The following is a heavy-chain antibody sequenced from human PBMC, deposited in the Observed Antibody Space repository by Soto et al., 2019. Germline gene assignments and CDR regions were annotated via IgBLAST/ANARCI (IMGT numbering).Heavy chain of an antibody. V-gene: IGHV3-33*01. CDR1: GFTFSSYG. Sequence: QVQLVESGGGVVQPGRSLRLSCAASGFTFSSYGMHWVRQAPGKGLEWVAVIWYDGSNKYYADSVKGRFTISRDNSKNTLYLQMNSLRPQYTAVYYCARGGDIVLVPSAMRYYYYGMDVWGQGTTVIVSS. CDR3: ARGGDIVLVPSAMRYYYYGMDV. CDR2: IWYDGSNK. J-gene: IGHJ6*02. D-gene: IGHD2-2*01.